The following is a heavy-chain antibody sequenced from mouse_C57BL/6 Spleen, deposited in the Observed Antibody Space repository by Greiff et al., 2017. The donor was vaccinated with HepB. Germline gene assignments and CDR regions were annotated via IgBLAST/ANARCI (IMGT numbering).Heavy chain of an antibody. V-gene: IGHV1-80*01. CDR3: ARYGYDGYFDV. CDR2: IYPGDGDT. Sequence: VKLQESGAELVKPGASVKISCKASGYAFSSYWMNWVKQRPGKGLEWIGQIYPGDGDTNYNGKFKGKATLTADKSSSTAYMQLSSLTSEDSAVYFCARYGYDGYFDVWGTGTTVTVSS. J-gene: IGHJ1*03. CDR1: GYAFSSYW. D-gene: IGHD2-2*01.